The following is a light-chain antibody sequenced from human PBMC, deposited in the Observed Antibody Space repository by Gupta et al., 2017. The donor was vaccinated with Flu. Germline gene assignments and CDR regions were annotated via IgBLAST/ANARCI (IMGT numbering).Light chain of an antibody. CDR1: QRVGTY. CDR2: DAS. Sequence: EIVLTQSPATLSLSPGERATLSCRASQRVGTYLAWYQQKPGQAPRLLIYDASNRATGIPARFSGSGCGTDFTLTISSREPDDFAVYYCQKRSNWPPYTFGQGTRLEIK. CDR3: QKRSNWPPYT. J-gene: IGKJ2*01. V-gene: IGKV3-11*01.